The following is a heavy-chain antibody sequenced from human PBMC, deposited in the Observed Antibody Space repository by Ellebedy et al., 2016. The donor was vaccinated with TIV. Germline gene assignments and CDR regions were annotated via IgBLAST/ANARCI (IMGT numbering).Heavy chain of an antibody. CDR1: GLTLSSNA. Sequence: GESLKISXAASGLTLSSNAMHWVRQAPGKGLEWVAVISYDGSNKYYADSVKGRFTISRDNSKNTLSLQMNSLRAEDTAVYYCAKALYGGNFWGQGTLVTVSS. CDR2: ISYDGSNK. J-gene: IGHJ4*02. D-gene: IGHD4-23*01. CDR3: AKALYGGNF. V-gene: IGHV3-30*04.